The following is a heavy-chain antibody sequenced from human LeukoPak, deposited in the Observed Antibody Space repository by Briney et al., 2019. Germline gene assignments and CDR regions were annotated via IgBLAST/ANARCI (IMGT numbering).Heavy chain of an antibody. D-gene: IGHD5-24*01. CDR3: TRVGYIDEGIDY. J-gene: IGHJ4*02. CDR1: GFTFDDYG. CDR2: INWNGGST. Sequence: GGSLRLSCAASGFTFDDYGMSWVRQAPGKGLEWVSGINWNGGSTGYADSVKGRFTISRDNAKNSLYLQMNSLRAEDTAIYYCTRVGYIDEGIDYWGQGTLVTVSS. V-gene: IGHV3-20*04.